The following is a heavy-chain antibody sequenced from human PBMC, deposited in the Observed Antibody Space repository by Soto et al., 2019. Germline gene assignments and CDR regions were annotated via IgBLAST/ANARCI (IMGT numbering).Heavy chain of an antibody. CDR2: ISSSNNYI. J-gene: IGHJ6*02. CDR3: AREGYCSSTTCHYGMDV. V-gene: IGHV3-11*06. CDR1: GLTFSGYY. Sequence: GGSLRLSCAASGLTFSGYYMSWIRQAPGKGLEWVTFISSSNNYIQYADSVKGRFTVSRDNAKNSLFLQMNSLRAEDTAVYYCAREGYCSSTTCHYGMDVWGQGTTVTVSS. D-gene: IGHD2-2*01.